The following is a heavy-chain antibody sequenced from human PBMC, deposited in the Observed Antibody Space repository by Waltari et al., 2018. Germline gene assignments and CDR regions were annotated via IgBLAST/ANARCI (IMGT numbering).Heavy chain of an antibody. V-gene: IGHV2-5*01. CDR2: NYWNDDK. CDR3: VRTPTKFYFDF. J-gene: IGHJ4*02. D-gene: IGHD1-7*01. Sequence: QITLKESGPTLVKPTQTLTLTCTFSGFSLSTTGVGVGWIRQPPGKALEWLALNYWNDDKRYSPSLRSRLTITKDTSKNHVVLTMTNVYPVDTATYVCVRTPTKFYFDFWGQGTLVTVPS. CDR1: GFSLSTTGVG.